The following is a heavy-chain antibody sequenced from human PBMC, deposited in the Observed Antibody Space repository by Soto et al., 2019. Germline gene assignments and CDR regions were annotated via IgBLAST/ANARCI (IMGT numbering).Heavy chain of an antibody. CDR3: AKDPLSGIAAAIGWFDP. CDR1: GFTFSSYG. CDR2: ISYDGSNK. D-gene: IGHD6-13*01. J-gene: IGHJ5*02. Sequence: QVQLVESGGGVVQPGRSLRLSCAASGFTFSSYGMHWVRQAPGKGLEWVAVISYDGSNKYYPDSVKGRFTISRDNSNHTLYLQMNSLRAEDTAVYYCAKDPLSGIAAAIGWFDPWGQGTLVTVSS. V-gene: IGHV3-30*18.